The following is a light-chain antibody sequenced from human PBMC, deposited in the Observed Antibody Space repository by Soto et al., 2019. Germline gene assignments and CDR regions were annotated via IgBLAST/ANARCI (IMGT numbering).Light chain of an antibody. Sequence: EIVLTQSPGTLSLSPGEVATLSCRASQSVSTNFFAWYQQKPGQAPRLLIHGASTRATGIPDRFSGSGSGTDFTLSISRLEPEEFAVYYCQQYGRTSWTFGQGTKVEIK. J-gene: IGKJ1*01. CDR2: GAS. CDR3: QQYGRTSWT. V-gene: IGKV3-20*01. CDR1: QSVSTNF.